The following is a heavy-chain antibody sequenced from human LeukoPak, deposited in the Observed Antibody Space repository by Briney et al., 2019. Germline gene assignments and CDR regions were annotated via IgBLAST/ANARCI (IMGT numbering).Heavy chain of an antibody. CDR3: ARVRGYGSESFDY. V-gene: IGHV3-30-3*01. Sequence: PGGSLRLSCAASGFTFSSYAMHWVRQAPGKGLEWVAVISYDGSNKYYADSVKGRFTISRDNSKNTLYLQMNSLRAEDTAVYYCARVRGYGSESFDYWGQGTLVTVSS. CDR2: ISYDGSNK. D-gene: IGHD3-10*01. J-gene: IGHJ4*02. CDR1: GFTFSSYA.